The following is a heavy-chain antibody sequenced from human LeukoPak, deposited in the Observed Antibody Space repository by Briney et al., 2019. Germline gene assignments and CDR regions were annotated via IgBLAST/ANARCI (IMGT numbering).Heavy chain of an antibody. V-gene: IGHV3-23*01. J-gene: IGHJ4*02. CDR3: ARGLISQLGAT. Sequence: GGSLRLSCAASGFTFGNYAMSWVRRAPGKGLEWVSGVSPSGDITYYADSVKGRFTISRDNSKNTLYLQMNSLRAEDTAVYYCARGLISQLGATWGQGTLVTVSS. CDR1: GFTFGNYA. CDR2: VSPSGDIT. D-gene: IGHD1-26*01.